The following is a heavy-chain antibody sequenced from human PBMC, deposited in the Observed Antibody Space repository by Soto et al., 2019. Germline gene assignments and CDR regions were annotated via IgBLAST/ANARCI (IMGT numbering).Heavy chain of an antibody. J-gene: IGHJ6*02. D-gene: IGHD3-3*01. CDR1: GGSISSGDYY. Sequence: LSLTCTVSGGSISSGDYYWSWIRQPPGKGLEWIGYIYYSGSTYYNPSLKSRVTISVDTSKNQFSLKLSSVTAAGTAVYYCARDSYYDFWSGYPESYYYYYGMDVWGQGTTVTVSS. CDR3: ARDSYYDFWSGYPESYYYYYGMDV. V-gene: IGHV4-30-4*01. CDR2: IYYSGST.